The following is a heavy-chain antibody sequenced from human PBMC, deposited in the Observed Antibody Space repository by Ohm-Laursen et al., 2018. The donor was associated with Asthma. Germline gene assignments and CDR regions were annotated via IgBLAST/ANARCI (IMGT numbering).Heavy chain of an antibody. V-gene: IGHV3-30*03. CDR2: ISYDGSNK. CDR1: GFTFSSYG. D-gene: IGHD5-12*01. Sequence: SLRLSCAASGFTFSSYGMHWVRQAPGKGLEWVAVISYDGSNKYYADSVKGRFTISRDNSKNTLYLQMNSLRAEDTAVYYCARVAVATIDYWGQGTLVTVSS. J-gene: IGHJ4*02. CDR3: ARVAVATIDY.